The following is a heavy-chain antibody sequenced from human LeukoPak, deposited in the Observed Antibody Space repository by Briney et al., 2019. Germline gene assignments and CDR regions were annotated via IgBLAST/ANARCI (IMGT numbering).Heavy chain of an antibody. CDR1: GYTLTELS. CDR3: ATEKHVDIVATGEAFDI. J-gene: IGHJ3*02. Sequence: GASVKISCKISGYTLTELSMHWVRQAPGKGLEWMRGFDPEHGETIYAQKFEGRVTMTEDTTTDTAYMELSSLRSEDTAVYYCATEKHVDIVATGEAFDIWGQGTMVTVSS. V-gene: IGHV1-24*01. CDR2: FDPEHGET. D-gene: IGHD5-12*01.